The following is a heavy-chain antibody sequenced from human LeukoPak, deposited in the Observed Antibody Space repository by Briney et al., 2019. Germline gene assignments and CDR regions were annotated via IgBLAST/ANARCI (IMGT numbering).Heavy chain of an antibody. CDR2: IKQDGSEK. Sequence: GGSLRLSCAASGLTFSSYWMSWVRQAPGKGLEWVANIKQDGSEKYYVDSVKGRFTISRDNAKNSLYLQMNSLRAEDTAVYYCARDYQDSSGYYRWVAFDIWGQGTMVTVSS. CDR1: GLTFSSYW. CDR3: ARDYQDSSGYYRWVAFDI. J-gene: IGHJ3*02. D-gene: IGHD3-22*01. V-gene: IGHV3-7*01.